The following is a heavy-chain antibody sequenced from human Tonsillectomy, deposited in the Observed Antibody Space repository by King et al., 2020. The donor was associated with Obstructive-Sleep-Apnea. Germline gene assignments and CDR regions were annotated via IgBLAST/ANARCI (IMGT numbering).Heavy chain of an antibody. CDR2: ISYDGGNK. CDR1: GFTFSNFG. D-gene: IGHD3-9*01. CDR3: AKGLDLFDWLSLDV. Sequence: VQLVESGGGVVQPGRSLRLSCAASGFTFSNFGMHWVRQAPGKGLEWVAVISYDGGNKYYADSVKGRFTISRDNSKNTLYLQMNSLRPEDTAVYYCAKGLDLFDWLSLDVWGQGTTVTVSS. J-gene: IGHJ6*02. V-gene: IGHV3-30*18.